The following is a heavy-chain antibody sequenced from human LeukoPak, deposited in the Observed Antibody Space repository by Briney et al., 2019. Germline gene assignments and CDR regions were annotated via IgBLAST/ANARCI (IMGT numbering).Heavy chain of an antibody. Sequence: PSQTLSLTCAVSGGSISSGGYSWSWIRQPPGKGLEWIGYIYHSGSTYYNPSLKSRVTISVDRSKNQFSLKLSSVTAADTAVYYCASRDAPPGYYYYMDVWGIGTTVTVSS. CDR2: IYHSGST. J-gene: IGHJ6*03. CDR1: GGSISSGGYS. CDR3: ASRDAPPGYYYYMDV. V-gene: IGHV4-30-2*01. D-gene: IGHD2-2*01.